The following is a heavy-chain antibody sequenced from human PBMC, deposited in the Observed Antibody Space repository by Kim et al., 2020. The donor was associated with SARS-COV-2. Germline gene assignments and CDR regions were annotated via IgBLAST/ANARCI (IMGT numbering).Heavy chain of an antibody. J-gene: IGHJ6*02. V-gene: IGHV4-39*01. D-gene: IGHD6-13*01. CDR1: GGSISSISYY. CDR3: ARGGDSSSWYRGYYYYYYGMDV. Sequence: SQTLSLTCTVSGGSISSISYYWGWIRQPPGKGLEWIGSIYYSGSTYYNPSLKSRVTISVDTSKNQFSLKLSSVTAADTAVYYCARGGDSSSWYRGYYYYYYGMDVWGQGTTVTVSS. CDR2: IYYSGST.